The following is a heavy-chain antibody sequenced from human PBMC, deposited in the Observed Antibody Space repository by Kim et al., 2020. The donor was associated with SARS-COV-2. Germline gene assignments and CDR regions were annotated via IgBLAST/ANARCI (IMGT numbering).Heavy chain of an antibody. D-gene: IGHD2-2*01. CDR3: AKGVVVIPAVLIYYYYALD. Sequence: SVKVSCTASGGSFRNYGISWVRQAPGRGLEWMGGIIPVSAIVNYAQRFRGRVAITADAAASTVYMELSSLRSDDTDVYFCAKGVVVIPAVLIYYYYALD. CDR2: IIPVSAIV. CDR1: GGSFRNYG. V-gene: IGHV1-69*13. J-gene: IGHJ6*01.